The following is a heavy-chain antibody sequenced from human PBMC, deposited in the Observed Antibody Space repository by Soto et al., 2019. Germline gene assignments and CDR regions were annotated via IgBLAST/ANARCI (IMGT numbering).Heavy chain of an antibody. Sequence: PGGSLRLSWAASGFTFSSYAMHWVRQATGKGLEWVAVISYDGSNKYYADSVKGRFTISRDNSKNTLYLQMNSLRAEDTAVYYCASSSRDYDILTGYYKARDWFDPWGQGTLVTVSS. J-gene: IGHJ5*02. CDR3: ASSSRDYDILTGYYKARDWFDP. V-gene: IGHV3-30-3*01. CDR1: GFTFSSYA. CDR2: ISYDGSNK. D-gene: IGHD3-9*01.